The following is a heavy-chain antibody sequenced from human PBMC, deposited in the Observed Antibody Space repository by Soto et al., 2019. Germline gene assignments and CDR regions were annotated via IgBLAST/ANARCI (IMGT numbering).Heavy chain of an antibody. J-gene: IGHJ4*02. D-gene: IGHD3-10*01. Sequence: SETLSLTCTVSGGPISNRDYYWGWIRQPPGKGLEWIGRIYYSGSTYYDPSLKSRVTISVDTSKNQFSLKLSSVTAADTAVYYCARFPLGSGSYSDYWGRGTLVTVSS. CDR2: IYYSGST. V-gene: IGHV4-39*01. CDR3: ARFPLGSGSYSDY. CDR1: GGPISNRDYY.